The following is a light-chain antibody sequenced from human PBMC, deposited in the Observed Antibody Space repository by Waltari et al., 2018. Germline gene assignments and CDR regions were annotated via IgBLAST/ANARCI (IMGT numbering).Light chain of an antibody. CDR1: PSVSSSY. Sequence: EIVLTQSPGTLSLSPGERATLSCRASPSVSSSYLAWYQQKPGQAPRLLNYGAASRATGIPDRFSGSGSGTDFTLTISRLEPEDFAVYYCQQYGSSPPYTFGQGTKLEIK. J-gene: IGKJ2*01. V-gene: IGKV3-20*01. CDR2: GAA. CDR3: QQYGSSPPYT.